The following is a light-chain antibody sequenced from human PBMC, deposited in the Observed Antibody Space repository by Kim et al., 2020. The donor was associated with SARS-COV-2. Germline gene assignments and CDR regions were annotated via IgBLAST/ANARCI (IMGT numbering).Light chain of an antibody. J-gene: IGKJ4*01. CDR2: EVS. V-gene: IGKV2-30*01. Sequence: HTASISCRYSQSLVYNDGNKYLNWFQQRPGQSPRRLIYEVSNRDSGVPDRVSGDGSGTDFTLKISRVEADDVAVYYCMQGTHWPFTFGGGTKLEI. CDR1: QSLVYNDGNKY. CDR3: MQGTHWPFT.